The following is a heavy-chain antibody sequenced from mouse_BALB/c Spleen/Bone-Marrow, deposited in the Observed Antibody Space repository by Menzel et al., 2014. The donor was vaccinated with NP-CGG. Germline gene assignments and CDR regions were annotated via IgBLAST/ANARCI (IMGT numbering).Heavy chain of an antibody. D-gene: IGHD2-4*01. Sequence: ESGPGLVKPSQSLSLTCTVTGYSITSDYAWNWIRQFPGNKLEWMGYISYSGSSNYNPSLKSRISITRDPSKNHFFLQLNSVSSEDPATSYCARFTYDYDAGGFNYWGQGTTLTVSS. CDR1: GYSITSDYA. V-gene: IGHV3-2*02. CDR3: ARFTYDYDAGGFNY. CDR2: ISYSGSS. J-gene: IGHJ2*01.